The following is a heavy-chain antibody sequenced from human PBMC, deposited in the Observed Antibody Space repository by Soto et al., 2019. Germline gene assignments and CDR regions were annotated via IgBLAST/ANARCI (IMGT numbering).Heavy chain of an antibody. CDR1: GFTFSSYG. CDR3: AKDRVTTRYYYYGMDV. V-gene: IGHV3-30*18. J-gene: IGHJ6*02. Sequence: QVQLVESGGGVVQPGRSLRLSCAASGFTFSSYGMHWVRQAPGKGLEWVAVISYDGSNKYYADSVKGRFTISRDNSQNTLYLQMNSLRAEDTAVYYCAKDRVTTRYYYYGMDVWGQGTTVTVSS. CDR2: ISYDGSNK. D-gene: IGHD4-17*01.